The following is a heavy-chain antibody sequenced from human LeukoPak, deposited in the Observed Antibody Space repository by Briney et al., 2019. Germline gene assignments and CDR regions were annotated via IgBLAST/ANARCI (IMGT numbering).Heavy chain of an antibody. CDR1: GYTFTSYY. Sequence: ASVKVSCKASGYTFTSYYMHWVRQAPGQGLEWMGIINPSGGSTSYAQKFQGRVTMTRDMSTSTVYMELSSLRSEDTAVYYCAAGLGYCSSTSCYKRDHYYYMDVWGKGTTVTVSS. D-gene: IGHD2-2*02. CDR2: INPSGGST. J-gene: IGHJ6*03. CDR3: AAGLGYCSSTSCYKRDHYYYMDV. V-gene: IGHV1-46*01.